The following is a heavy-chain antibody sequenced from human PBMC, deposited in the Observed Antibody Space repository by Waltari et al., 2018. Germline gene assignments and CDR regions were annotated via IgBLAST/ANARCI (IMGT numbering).Heavy chain of an antibody. V-gene: IGHV1-18*01. CDR3: ARSSGYYYGNVDH. Sequence: KTSGYTFSTYGITWVRQAPGQGLEWMGWISGYSTDTKYAQKFQDRVTMTTDTSTSSAYMEVTSLRSDDTAIYYCARSSGYYYGNVDHWGQGTLVTVSS. D-gene: IGHD3-22*01. J-gene: IGHJ4*02. CDR2: ISGYSTDT. CDR1: GYTFSTYG.